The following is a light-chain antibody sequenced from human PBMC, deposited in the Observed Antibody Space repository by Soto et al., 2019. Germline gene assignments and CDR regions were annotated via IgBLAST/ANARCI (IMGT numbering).Light chain of an antibody. V-gene: IGLV2-14*01. Sequence: QSVLTQPASVSGSPGQSITISCTGTSSDVGGYNYVSWYQQHPGKAPKLMIYDVSNRPSGVSNRFSGSKSGNTASLTISGLQAEDEADYYCSSYTSSSTWVFGGGTQLPS. CDR2: DVS. CDR1: SSDVGGYNY. CDR3: SSYTSSSTWV. J-gene: IGLJ3*02.